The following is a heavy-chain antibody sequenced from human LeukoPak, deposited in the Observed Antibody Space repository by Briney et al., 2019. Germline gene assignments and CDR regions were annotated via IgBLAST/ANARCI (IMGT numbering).Heavy chain of an antibody. J-gene: IGHJ5*01. D-gene: IGHD1-14*01. V-gene: IGHV3-21*01. CDR2: INSRSTYI. CDR3: ARDETNGFDS. CDR1: GFTFSNYN. Sequence: GGSLRLSCGASGFTFSNYNMNWVRQAPGEGLEWVSSINSRSTYIFYADSVMGRFTISRDNAKNSLFLQRNSLRAEDTAVYYCARDETNGFDSWGQGTLVTVSS.